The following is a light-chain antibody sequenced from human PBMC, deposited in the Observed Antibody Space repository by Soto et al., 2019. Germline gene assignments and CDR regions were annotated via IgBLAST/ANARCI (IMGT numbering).Light chain of an antibody. CDR2: YDD. J-gene: IGLJ1*01. V-gene: IGLV1-36*01. Sequence: QSVLTQPPSVSEAPRQRVTISCSGSSSNIGNNAVNWYQQLPGKAPKLLIYYDDLLPSGVSDRFSGSKSGTSASLAISGHQSEDVADYYCAAWDDSLNGYVFGTGTKVTVL. CDR1: SSNIGNNA. CDR3: AAWDDSLNGYV.